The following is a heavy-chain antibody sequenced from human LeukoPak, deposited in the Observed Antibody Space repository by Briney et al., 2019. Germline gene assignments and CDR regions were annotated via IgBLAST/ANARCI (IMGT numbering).Heavy chain of an antibody. J-gene: IGHJ6*02. D-gene: IGHD4-17*01. V-gene: IGHV3-30*14. CDR1: GFTFSSDA. Sequence: PGGSLRLSCAASGFTFSSDAMHWVRQAPGKGLEWVAVISYDGTHKYYADSVKGRFTISRDNSKNTLYLQMNSLRAEDTAVYYCARDRATVTLYYYYGMDVWGQGTTVTVSS. CDR2: ISYDGTHK. CDR3: ARDRATVTLYYYYGMDV.